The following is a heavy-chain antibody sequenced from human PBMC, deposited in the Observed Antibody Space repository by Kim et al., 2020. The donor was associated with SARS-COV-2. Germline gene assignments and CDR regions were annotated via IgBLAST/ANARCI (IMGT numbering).Heavy chain of an antibody. Sequence: SVKVSCKASGFTFTSSAMQWVRQARGQRLEWIGWIVVGSGNTNYAQKFQERVTITRDMSTSTAYMELSSLRSEDTAVYYCAAALYCTNGVCYDYWGQGTLVTVSS. V-gene: IGHV1-58*02. J-gene: IGHJ4*02. CDR1: GFTFTSSA. CDR2: IVVGSGNT. D-gene: IGHD2-8*01. CDR3: AAALYCTNGVCYDY.